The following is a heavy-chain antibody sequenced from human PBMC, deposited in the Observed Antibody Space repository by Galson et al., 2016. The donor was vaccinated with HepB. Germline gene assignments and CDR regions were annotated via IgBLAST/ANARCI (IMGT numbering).Heavy chain of an antibody. V-gene: IGHV3-33*01. Sequence: SLRLSCAAPGFNFISYGMHWVRQAPGKGLEWVAVTWFDGNYKDYAESVKGRITVSRDNTKNTLSLQLDSLRAADTAVYHCARSREYFGSGSYLDYWGQGTLVIVSS. CDR1: GFNFISYG. CDR2: TWFDGNYK. J-gene: IGHJ4*02. D-gene: IGHD3-10*01. CDR3: ARSREYFGSGSYLDY.